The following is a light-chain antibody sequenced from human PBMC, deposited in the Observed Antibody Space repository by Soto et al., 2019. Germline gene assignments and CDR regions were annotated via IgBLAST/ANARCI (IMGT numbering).Light chain of an antibody. CDR1: QGISSF. Sequence: IQLTQSPSSLSASVGDRFTITCRARQGISSFLAWYQQKPGRAPKLLIYGASTLQSGVPSRFSGSGSGTDFTLTISSLQPEDFATYYCQQLNSFPIAFGPGTKVEIQ. J-gene: IGKJ3*01. CDR2: GAS. CDR3: QQLNSFPIA. V-gene: IGKV1-9*01.